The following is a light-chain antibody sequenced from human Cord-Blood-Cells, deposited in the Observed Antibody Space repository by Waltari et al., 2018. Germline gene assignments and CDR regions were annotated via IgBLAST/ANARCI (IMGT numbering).Light chain of an antibody. Sequence: QSALTQPASVSGSPGQSITISCTGTSSDVGSYNIVSWYQQHPGQAPKLMIYEGSKRPSGVSNRFSGSKSGNTASLTISGLQAEDEADYYCCSYAGSSTWVFGGGTKLTVL. J-gene: IGLJ3*02. CDR2: EGS. CDR3: CSYAGSSTWV. CDR1: SSDVGSYNI. V-gene: IGLV2-23*01.